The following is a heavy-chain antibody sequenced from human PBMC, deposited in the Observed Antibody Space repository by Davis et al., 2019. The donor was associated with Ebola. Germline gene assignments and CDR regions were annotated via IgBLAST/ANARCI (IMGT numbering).Heavy chain of an antibody. D-gene: IGHD3-10*01. J-gene: IGHJ4*02. V-gene: IGHV4-34*01. CDR3: ARGRMYYYGSGSYYKY. CDR1: GGSFSGYY. Sequence: GSLRLSCAVDGGSFSGYYWSWIRQPPGKGLEWIGEINHSGSTNYNPSLKSRVTISVDTSKNQFSLKLSYVTAADTAVYYCARGRMYYYGSGSYYKYWGQGTLVTVSS. CDR2: INHSGST.